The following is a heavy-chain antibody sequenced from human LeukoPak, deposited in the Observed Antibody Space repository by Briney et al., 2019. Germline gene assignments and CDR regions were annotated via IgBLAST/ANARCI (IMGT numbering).Heavy chain of an antibody. V-gene: IGHV1-2*02. CDR3: ARGPLSRSHNWFDP. J-gene: IGHJ5*02. CDR2: INPNSGGT. Sequence: ASVKVSCKASGYTFTGYYMHWVRQAPGQGLEWRGWINPNSGGTNYAQKFQGRVTMTRDTSISTAYMELSRLRSDDTAVYYCARGPLSRSHNWFDPWGQGTLVTVSS. CDR1: GYTFTGYY.